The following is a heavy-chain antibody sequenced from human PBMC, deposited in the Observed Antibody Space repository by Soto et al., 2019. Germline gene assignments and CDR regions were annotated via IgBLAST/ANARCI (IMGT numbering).Heavy chain of an antibody. V-gene: IGHV4-31*03. CDR3: ASATPIFGVVIPLMDV. Sequence: SETLSLTCTVSGGSISSGGYYWSWIRQHPGKGLEWIGYIYYSGSTYYNPSLKSRVTISVDTSKNQFSLKLSSVTAADTAVYYCASATPIFGVVIPLMDVWGQGTTVTVSS. CDR1: GGSISSGGYY. D-gene: IGHD3-3*01. J-gene: IGHJ6*02. CDR2: IYYSGST.